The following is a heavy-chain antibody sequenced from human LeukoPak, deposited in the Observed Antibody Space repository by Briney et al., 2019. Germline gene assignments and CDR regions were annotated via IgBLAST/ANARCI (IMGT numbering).Heavy chain of an antibody. CDR2: INPSGGST. CDR3: ARFHYDSSGYSSH. J-gene: IGHJ4*02. V-gene: IGHV1-46*01. D-gene: IGHD3-22*01. Sequence: APGQGLEWMGIINPSGGSTRYAQKFQGRVTMTRDMSTSTVYMELSSLRSEDTAVYYCARFHYDSSGYSSHWGQGTLVTVSS.